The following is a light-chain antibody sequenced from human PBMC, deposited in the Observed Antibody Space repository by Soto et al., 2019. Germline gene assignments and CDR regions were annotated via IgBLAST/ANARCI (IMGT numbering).Light chain of an antibody. CDR2: AAS. CDR1: QMISGY. V-gene: IGKV1-39*01. CDR3: QQSYTSPPAT. Sequence: DLQMTQSPSSLSASVGDRVTITCRASQMISGYLNWYQQKPGKAPKLLIYAASSLQSGVPSRFSGSGSGTDFTLTISSLQPEDFATYYCQQSYTSPPATFGQGTKVEIK. J-gene: IGKJ1*01.